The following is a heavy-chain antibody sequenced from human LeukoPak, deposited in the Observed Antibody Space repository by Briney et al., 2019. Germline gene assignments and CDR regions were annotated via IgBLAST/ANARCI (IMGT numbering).Heavy chain of an antibody. CDR1: GFTFDDYA. CDR2: ISWNSGSI. D-gene: IGHD5-24*01. CDR3: AKGRDGYNRELDY. V-gene: IGHV3-9*01. Sequence: QPGGSLRLSRAASGFTFDDYAMHWVRQAPGKGLEWVSGISWNSGSIGYADSVKGRFTISRDNAKNSLYLQMNSLRAEDTALYYCAKGRDGYNRELDYWGQGTLVTVSS. J-gene: IGHJ4*02.